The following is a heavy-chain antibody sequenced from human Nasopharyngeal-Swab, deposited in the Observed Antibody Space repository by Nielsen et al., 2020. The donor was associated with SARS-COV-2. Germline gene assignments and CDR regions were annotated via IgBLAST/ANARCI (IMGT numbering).Heavy chain of an antibody. D-gene: IGHD6-13*01. Sequence: SVKVSCKASGGTFSSYAISWVRQAPGQGLEWMGRIIPILGIANYAQKFQGRVTITADQSTSTAYMELSSLRSEDTAVYYCARGNEGAAAGTGYYYYGMDVWGQGTTVTVSS. CDR3: ARGNEGAAAGTGYYYYGMDV. CDR1: GGTFSSYA. CDR2: IIPILGIA. V-gene: IGHV1-69*04. J-gene: IGHJ6*02.